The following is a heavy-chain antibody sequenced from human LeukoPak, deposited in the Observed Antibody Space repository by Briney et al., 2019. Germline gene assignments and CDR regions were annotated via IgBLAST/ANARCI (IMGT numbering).Heavy chain of an antibody. Sequence: GPSLRPSCAPSAFTFTSPTMDSVRHAPGKGLEWVSSISSTSTSIYHSASVKGRFTTSRDNTKTSLYLQMDRLRAEDTAVYYCARGFRAFDFWAQGKMVTVSS. CDR1: AFTFTSPT. J-gene: IGHJ3*01. CDR2: ISSTSTSI. V-gene: IGHV3-21*01. CDR3: ARGFRAFDF.